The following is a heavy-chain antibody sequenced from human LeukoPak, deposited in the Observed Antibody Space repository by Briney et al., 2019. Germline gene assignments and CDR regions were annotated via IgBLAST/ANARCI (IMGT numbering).Heavy chain of an antibody. CDR2: INHSGST. J-gene: IGHJ4*02. V-gene: IGHV4-34*01. D-gene: IGHD3-22*01. Sequence: PSGTLSLTCAVYGGSFSGYYWSWIRQPPGKGLEWIGEINHSGSTNYNPSLKSRVTISVDTSKNQFSLKLSSVTAADTAVYYCARGRYYDSSGYYYGTDYWGQGTLVTVSS. CDR3: ARGRYYDSSGYYYGTDY. CDR1: GGSFSGYY.